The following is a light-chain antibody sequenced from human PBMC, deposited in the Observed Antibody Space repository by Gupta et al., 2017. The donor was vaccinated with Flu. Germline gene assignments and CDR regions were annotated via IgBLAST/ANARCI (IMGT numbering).Light chain of an antibody. Sequence: QSALTQPASVSGSPGQSITISCTGTSSDVGGYNYVSWYQQHPGKAPKLMIYEVSNRPSGVSNRFSGYKSGNKASPPIXGXQAEDEXDDYCSSSKSSSTLYVFGTGTKVTVL. CDR3: SSSKSSSTLYV. CDR1: SSDVGGYNY. J-gene: IGLJ1*01. CDR2: EVS. V-gene: IGLV2-14*01.